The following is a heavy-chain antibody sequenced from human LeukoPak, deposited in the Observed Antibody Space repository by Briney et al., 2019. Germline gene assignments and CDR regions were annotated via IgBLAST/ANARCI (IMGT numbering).Heavy chain of an antibody. CDR3: ARGLARAAALVHGY. CDR1: GYTFTSYD. CDR2: MNPNSGNT. V-gene: IGHV1-8*01. J-gene: IGHJ4*02. D-gene: IGHD6-13*01. Sequence: ASVKVSCKASGYTFTSYDINWVRQATGQGLEWMGWMNPNSGNTGYAQEFQGRVTMTRNTSISTAYMELSSLRSEDTAVYYCARGLARAAALVHGYWGQGTLVTVSS.